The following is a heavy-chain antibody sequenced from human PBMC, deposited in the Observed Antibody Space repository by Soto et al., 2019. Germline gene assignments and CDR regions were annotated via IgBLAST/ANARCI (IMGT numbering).Heavy chain of an antibody. CDR1: GYTFTSSD. J-gene: IGHJ5*02. CDR2: MNPNTGNT. CDR3: ARGASP. Sequence: QVPLVQSGAEVKKPGASVKVSCKASGYTFTSSDINWVRQATGQELEWMGWMNPNTGNTGYAQKFQGRITLTRSTSISTAYLELSSLNSDDSAVYYCARGASPWGQGTLVTVSS. V-gene: IGHV1-8*01.